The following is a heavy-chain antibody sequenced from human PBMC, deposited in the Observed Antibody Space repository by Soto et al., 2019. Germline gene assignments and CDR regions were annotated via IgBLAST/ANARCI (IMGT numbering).Heavy chain of an antibody. Sequence: GGSLRLSCAASGFTFSNNVMSWVRQAPGKGLEWVSGISVTGGSTFHGDSVEGRFTISRDNSKNTLYLQMNSVRIEDTAVYYCAKKAGYSGFHTFDYWGQGTLVTVSS. CDR1: GFTFSNNV. D-gene: IGHD5-12*01. CDR3: AKKAGYSGFHTFDY. J-gene: IGHJ4*02. V-gene: IGHV3-23*01. CDR2: ISVTGGST.